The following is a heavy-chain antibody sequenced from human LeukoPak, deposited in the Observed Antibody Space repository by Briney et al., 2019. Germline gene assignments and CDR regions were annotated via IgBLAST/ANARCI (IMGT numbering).Heavy chain of an antibody. Sequence: GGSLRLSCAASGFSFSTYWMHWVRQAPGKGLAWVSRITSDGSDTTYADSVKGRFTISRDNAKNTLYLQMNSLRAEDTAVYYCARLYSSSSSDYWGQGTLVTVSS. V-gene: IGHV3-74*03. J-gene: IGHJ4*02. CDR2: ITSDGSDT. CDR3: ARLYSSSSSDY. CDR1: GFSFSTYW. D-gene: IGHD6-13*01.